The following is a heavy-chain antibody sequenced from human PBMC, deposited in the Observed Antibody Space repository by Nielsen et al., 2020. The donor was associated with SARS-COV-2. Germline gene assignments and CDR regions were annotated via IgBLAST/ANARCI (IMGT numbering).Heavy chain of an antibody. CDR1: GFTFSDSY. CDR2: ISSSSSYT. CDR3: AKSGYCNGGIRYSTEYFQD. V-gene: IGHV3-11*03. D-gene: IGHD2-15*01. J-gene: IGHJ1*01. Sequence: GESLKISCAASGFTFSDSYMSWIRQAPGKGLEWISYISSSSSYTNYADSLKGRFTISRDNAKNSLYLQMNSLRAEDTAVYYCAKSGYCNGGIRYSTEYFQDWGQGTLVTVSS.